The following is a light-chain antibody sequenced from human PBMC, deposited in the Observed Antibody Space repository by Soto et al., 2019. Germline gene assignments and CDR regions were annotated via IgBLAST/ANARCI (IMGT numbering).Light chain of an antibody. V-gene: IGLV2-8*01. Sequence: QSALTQPPSASGSPGQSVTISCTGTSSDVGGYNYVSWYRQHPGKAPKLMTYEVSKRPSGVPDRFSGSKSGNTASLTVSGLQAEDEADYYCSSYAGSNGVIFGGGTKLTVL. CDR3: SSYAGSNGVI. CDR2: EVS. CDR1: SSDVGGYNY. J-gene: IGLJ2*01.